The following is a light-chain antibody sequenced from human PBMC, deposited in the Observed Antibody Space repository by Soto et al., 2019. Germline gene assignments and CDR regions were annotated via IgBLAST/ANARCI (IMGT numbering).Light chain of an antibody. CDR3: QQLYSYPLT. Sequence: DLQVTQSPSSLSASVGDRVNITCRARQGITRYLAWYQQKPGKAPKLLIYAASALQTGVSSRFSGSGYGTDFALTISNLQPEDFATYFCQQLYSYPLTFGGGTTVEF. CDR1: QGITRY. J-gene: IGKJ4*01. CDR2: AAS. V-gene: IGKV1-9*01.